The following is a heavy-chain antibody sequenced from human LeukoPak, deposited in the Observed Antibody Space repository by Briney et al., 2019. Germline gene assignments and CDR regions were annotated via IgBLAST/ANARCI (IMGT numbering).Heavy chain of an antibody. CDR2: INHSGST. J-gene: IGHJ6*02. D-gene: IGHD3-9*01. V-gene: IGHV4-34*01. CDR3: ARVDVDYDILTGYYSYYYYGMDV. CDR1: GGSFSGYY. Sequence: PSETLSLTCAVYGGSFSGYYWSWIRQPPGKGLEWIGEINHSGSTNYNPSLKSRVTISVDTSKNQFSLKLSSVTAADTAVYYCARVDVDYDILTGYYSYYYYGMDVWGQGTTVTVSS.